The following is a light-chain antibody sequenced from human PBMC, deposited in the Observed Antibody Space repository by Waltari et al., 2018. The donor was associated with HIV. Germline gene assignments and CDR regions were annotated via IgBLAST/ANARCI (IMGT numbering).Light chain of an antibody. CDR1: NGHSDYA. V-gene: IGLV4-69*01. CDR3: QTWGAGIQV. J-gene: IGLJ2*01. CDR2: LNSDGSH. Sequence: QLLLTQSPSASASLGASVRVTCTLSNGHSDYATTWHHQQQEKGPRFLMRLNSDGSHNQGDGISDRFSGSSSGAERYLTISSLQAEDEGDYHCQTWGAGIQVFGGGTRLTVL.